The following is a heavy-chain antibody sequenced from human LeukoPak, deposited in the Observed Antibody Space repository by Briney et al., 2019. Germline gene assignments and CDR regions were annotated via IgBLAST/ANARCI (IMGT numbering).Heavy chain of an antibody. J-gene: IGHJ4*02. D-gene: IGHD6-13*01. CDR2: INHSGST. Sequence: PSETLSLTCAVYGGSFSGYYWSWIRQPPGKGLEWIGEINHSGSTNYNPSLKSRVTISVDTSKNQFSLKLSSVTAADTAVYYCARDRGSSWSFDYWGQGTLVTVSS. CDR3: ARDRGSSWSFDY. CDR1: GGSFSGYY. V-gene: IGHV4-34*01.